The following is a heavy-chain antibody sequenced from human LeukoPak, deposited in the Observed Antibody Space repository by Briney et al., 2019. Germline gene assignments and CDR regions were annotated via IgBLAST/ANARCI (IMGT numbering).Heavy chain of an antibody. CDR1: GFTFSDYY. J-gene: IGHJ4*02. CDR2: ISSSGSTI. CDR3: ATDSSGYYWEPDY. Sequence: GGSLRLSCAAFGFTFSDYYMSWIRQAPGKGLEWVSYISSSGSTIYYADSVKGRFTISRDNAKNSLYLQMNSLRAEDTAVYYCATDSSGYYWEPDYWGQGTLVTVSS. D-gene: IGHD3-22*01. V-gene: IGHV3-11*01.